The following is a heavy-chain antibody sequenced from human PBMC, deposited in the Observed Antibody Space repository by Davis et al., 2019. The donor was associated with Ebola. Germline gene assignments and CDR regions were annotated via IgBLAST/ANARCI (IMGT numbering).Heavy chain of an antibody. CDR3: ARGTLGWLQPEALDI. CDR1: GFTVSSNY. CDR2: IYSGGST. J-gene: IGHJ3*02. V-gene: IGHV3-53*01. D-gene: IGHD5-24*01. Sequence: PGGSLTLSCAASGFTVSSNYMSWVRQAPGKGLEWVSVIYSGGSTYYADSVKGRFTISRANSKNTLYLQMNSLRAEDTAVYYCARGTLGWLQPEALDIWGQGTMVTVSS.